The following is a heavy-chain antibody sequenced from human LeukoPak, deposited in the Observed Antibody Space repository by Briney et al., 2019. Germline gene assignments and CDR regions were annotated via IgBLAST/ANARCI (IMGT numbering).Heavy chain of an antibody. J-gene: IGHJ4*02. CDR1: GGSISSYY. V-gene: IGHV4-59*08. CDR2: IYYSGST. CDR3: ARGYDILTGYYRGYFDY. Sequence: SETLSLTCTVSGGSISSYYWSWIRQPPGKGLEWIGYIYYSGSTNYNPSLKSRVTISVDTSKNQFSLKLSSVTAADTAVYYCARGYDILTGYYRGYFDYKGQGTLVTVSS. D-gene: IGHD3-9*01.